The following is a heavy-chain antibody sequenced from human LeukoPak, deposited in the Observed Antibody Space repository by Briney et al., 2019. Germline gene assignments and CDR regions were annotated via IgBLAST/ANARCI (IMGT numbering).Heavy chain of an antibody. CDR3: TKCAAGGGSCYGWY. CDR2: ITSGGDT. J-gene: IGHJ4*02. V-gene: IGHV3-23*01. CDR1: GFTFNSYA. D-gene: IGHD2-15*01. Sequence: GGSLRLSCAASGFTFNSYAMTWVRQAPGKGLEWVSAITSGGDTYYADSVKGRFTISRDNSKNTLYLQMSNLGAEDTAVYYCTKCAAGGGSCYGWYWGQGTLVTVSS.